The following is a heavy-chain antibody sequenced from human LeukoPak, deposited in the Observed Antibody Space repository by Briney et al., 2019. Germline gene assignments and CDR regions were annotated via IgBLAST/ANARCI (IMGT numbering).Heavy chain of an antibody. CDR1: VGTFSSYA. V-gene: IGHV1-69*13. Sequence: SVKVSCKASVGTFSSYAISWVRQAPGQGLEWVGGIILIFGTANYAQKFQGRVTITAGESTNTAYMELSSLRSEDTAVYYCARGEVPPHYFDYWGQGTLVTVSS. CDR2: IILIFGTA. J-gene: IGHJ4*02. CDR3: ARGEVPPHYFDY.